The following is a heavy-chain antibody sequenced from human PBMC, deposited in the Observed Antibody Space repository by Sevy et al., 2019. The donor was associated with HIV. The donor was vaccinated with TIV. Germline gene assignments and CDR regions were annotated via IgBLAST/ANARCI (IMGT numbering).Heavy chain of an antibody. V-gene: IGHV3-15*01. J-gene: IGHJ3*02. CDR1: GFTFSNAW. Sequence: GGSLRLSCVASGFTFSNAWMSWVRQAPGKGLEWVGRIKIKTDGGTTDYAAPVKGRFTISRDDSKNTLYLQMNSLKTEDTAVYYCTAKVVVITLGAFDIWGQGTMVTVSS. CDR3: TAKVVVITLGAFDI. CDR2: IKIKTDGGTT. D-gene: IGHD3-22*01.